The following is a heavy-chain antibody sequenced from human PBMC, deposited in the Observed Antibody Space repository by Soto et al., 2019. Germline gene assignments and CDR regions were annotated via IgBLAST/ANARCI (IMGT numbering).Heavy chain of an antibody. CDR3: ARDLAAQLVSYYYYYGMDV. CDR1: GYTFTGYY. CDR2: INPSGGST. Sequence: ASVKVSCKASGYTFTGYYMHWVRQAPGEGLEWMGIINPSGGSTSYAQKFQGRVTMTRDTSTSTVYMELSSLRSEDTAVYYCARDLAAQLVSYYYYYGMDVWGQGTTVTVSS. V-gene: IGHV1-46*01. J-gene: IGHJ6*02. D-gene: IGHD6-6*01.